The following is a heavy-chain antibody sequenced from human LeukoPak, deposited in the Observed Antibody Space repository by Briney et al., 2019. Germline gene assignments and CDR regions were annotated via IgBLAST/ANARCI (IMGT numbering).Heavy chain of an antibody. D-gene: IGHD2-2*01. J-gene: IGHJ6*02. CDR3: ASDHCTSNSCYEDFYYGMDV. CDR1: GYTFTDYY. Sequence: ASVKVCCKASGYTFTDYYVHWVRQPPGPGLEWMGWINTNNGGTEYAHTFQSRVTITRDTSISTAYMDLISLGSDDTAMYYCASDHCTSNSCYEDFYYGMDVWGQGTTVTVSS. CDR2: INTNNGGT. V-gene: IGHV1-2*02.